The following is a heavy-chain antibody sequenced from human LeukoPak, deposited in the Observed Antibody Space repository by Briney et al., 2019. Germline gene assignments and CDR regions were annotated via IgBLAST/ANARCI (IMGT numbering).Heavy chain of an antibody. CDR3: ARYSESFDI. D-gene: IGHD2-21*01. V-gene: IGHV1-18*01. CDR1: GYTLMSYG. CDR2: ISAYSATT. Sequence: ASVKVSCKASGYTLMSYGIIWVRQAPGQGLEWMGWISAYSATTNYAQKLQGRFTMTTDTSTSTAYMDLKSLRSDDTAVYYCARYSESFDIWGQGTMVTVSS. J-gene: IGHJ3*02.